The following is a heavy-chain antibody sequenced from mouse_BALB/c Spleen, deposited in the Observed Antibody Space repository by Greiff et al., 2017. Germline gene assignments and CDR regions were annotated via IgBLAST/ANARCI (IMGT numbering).Heavy chain of an antibody. V-gene: IGHV5-17*02. CDR3: AREYGPLDY. Sequence: EVQRVESGGGLVQPGGSRKLSCAASGFTFSSFGMHWVRQAPEKGLEWVAYISSGSSTIYYADTVKGRFTISRDNPKNTLFLQMTSLRSEDTAMYYCAREYGPLDYWGQGTTLTVSS. CDR2: ISSGSSTI. CDR1: GFTFSSFG. D-gene: IGHD2-10*02. J-gene: IGHJ2*01.